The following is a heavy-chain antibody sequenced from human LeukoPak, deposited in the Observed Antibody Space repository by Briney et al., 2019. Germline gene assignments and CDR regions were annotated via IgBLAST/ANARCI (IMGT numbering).Heavy chain of an antibody. J-gene: IGHJ6*02. CDR2: IRYDGSNK. CDR1: GFTFSSYG. V-gene: IGHV3-30*02. D-gene: IGHD2-2*01. Sequence: PGGSLRLSCAASGFTFSSYGMHWVRQAPGKGLEWVAFIRYDGSNKYYADSVKGRFTISRDNSKNTLYLQMNSLRAEDTAVYYCARDVVPAARDFYGMDVWGQGTTVTVSS. CDR3: ARDVVPAARDFYGMDV.